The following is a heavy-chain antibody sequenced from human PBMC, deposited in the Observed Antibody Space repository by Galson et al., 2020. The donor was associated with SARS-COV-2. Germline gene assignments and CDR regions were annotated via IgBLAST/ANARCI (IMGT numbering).Heavy chain of an antibody. CDR1: GGSISSGSYY. CDR3: ARESRWDLYFDH. Sequence: SETLSLTCTVSGGSISSGSYYWRWIRQPAGKGLEWIGRIYTSGSTNYNPSLKSRVTISVDTSKNQFSLKLSSVTAADTAVYYCARESRWDLYFDHWGQGTLLTVSS. D-gene: IGHD1-26*01. V-gene: IGHV4-61*02. CDR2: IYTSGST. J-gene: IGHJ4*02.